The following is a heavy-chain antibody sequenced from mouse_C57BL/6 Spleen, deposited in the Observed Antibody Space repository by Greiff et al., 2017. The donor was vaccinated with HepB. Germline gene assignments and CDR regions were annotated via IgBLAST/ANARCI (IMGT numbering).Heavy chain of an antibody. CDR2: IDPEDGDT. J-gene: IGHJ1*03. CDR1: GFNIKDYY. V-gene: IGHV14-1*01. CDR3: TTSDSSYWYFDV. Sequence: VQLQQSGAELVRPGASVKLSCTASGFNIKDYYMHWVKQRPEQGLEWIGRIDPEDGDTEYAPKFQGQATMTADTSSNTAYLQLSSLTSEDTAVYYCTTSDSSYWYFDVWGTGTTVTVSS. D-gene: IGHD2-12*01.